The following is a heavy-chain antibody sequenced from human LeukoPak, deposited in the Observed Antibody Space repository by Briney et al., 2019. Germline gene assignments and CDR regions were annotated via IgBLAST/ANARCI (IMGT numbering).Heavy chain of an antibody. CDR2: ISGSGGST. CDR1: GFTFSSYA. D-gene: IGHD6-19*01. Sequence: GGSLRLSCAASGFTFSSYAMSWVRQAPGKGLEWVSAISGSGGSTYYADSVKGRFTISRDNYKNTLYLQMNSLRAEDTAVYYCAKSPVARSGWLDAFDYWGQGTLVTVSS. V-gene: IGHV3-23*01. J-gene: IGHJ4*02. CDR3: AKSPVARSGWLDAFDY.